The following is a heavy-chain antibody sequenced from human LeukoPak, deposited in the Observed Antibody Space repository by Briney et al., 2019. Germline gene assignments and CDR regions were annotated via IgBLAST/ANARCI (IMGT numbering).Heavy chain of an antibody. CDR3: AIELSYDSSGYQLDY. V-gene: IGHV3-21*01. D-gene: IGHD3-22*01. Sequence: GGSLRLSCAASGLSFSTYSMNWVRQAPGKGLEWVSSISSSSIYRYYADSVKGRFTISRDNAKKSLYLQMNSLRAEDTAVYYCAIELSYDSSGYQLDYWGQGTLVTVSS. J-gene: IGHJ4*02. CDR1: GLSFSTYS. CDR2: ISSSSIYR.